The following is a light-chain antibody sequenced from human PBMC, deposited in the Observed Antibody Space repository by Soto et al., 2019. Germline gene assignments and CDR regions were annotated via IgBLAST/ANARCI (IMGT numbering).Light chain of an antibody. CDR1: SSDVGGYNY. CDR3: CSYAGSSTPNWV. Sequence: QSALTQPPSASGSPGQSVAISCTGTSSDVGGYNYVSWYQQHPGKAPKLMIYEVTKRPSGVPDRFSGSKSGNTASLTISGLQAEDEADYYCCSYAGSSTPNWVFGGGTKLTVL. CDR2: EVT. V-gene: IGLV2-8*01. J-gene: IGLJ3*02.